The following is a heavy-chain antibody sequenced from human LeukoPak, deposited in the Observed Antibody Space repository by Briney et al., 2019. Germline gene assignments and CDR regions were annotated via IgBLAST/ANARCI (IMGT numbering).Heavy chain of an antibody. CDR2: IYYSGST. Sequence: SETLSLTCTVSGGSISSYYWSWIRQPPGKGLGWIGYIYYSGSTNYNPSLKSRVTISVDTSKNQFSLKLSSVTAADTAVYYCARHRRALDALDYWGQGTLVTVSS. CDR3: ARHRRALDALDY. CDR1: GGSISSYY. V-gene: IGHV4-59*08. J-gene: IGHJ4*02. D-gene: IGHD2-2*03.